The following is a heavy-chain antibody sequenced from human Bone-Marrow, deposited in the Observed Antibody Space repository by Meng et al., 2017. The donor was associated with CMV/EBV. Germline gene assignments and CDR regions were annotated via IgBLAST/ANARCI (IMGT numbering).Heavy chain of an antibody. CDR2: ISSSGSII. D-gene: IGHD6-19*01. J-gene: IGHJ4*02. Sequence: GGSLRLSCAASGFTFSSYEMNWVRQAPGKGLEWISYISSSGSIIYYADSVKGRFTISRDNAKNSLYLQMNSLRAEDTAVYYCVRPWYSSGWIDYWGQGTLVTVSS. CDR1: GFTFSSYE. CDR3: VRPWYSSGWIDY. V-gene: IGHV3-48*03.